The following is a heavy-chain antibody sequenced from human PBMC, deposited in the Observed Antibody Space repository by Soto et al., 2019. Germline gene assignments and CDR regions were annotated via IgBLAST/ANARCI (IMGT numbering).Heavy chain of an antibody. V-gene: IGHV1-18*01. CDR1: GYTFTRSG. CDR2: ISGYNGDT. D-gene: IGHD2-8*01. J-gene: IGHJ6*02. CDR3: AKNGQPPYYYYGMDV. Sequence: QGQLVQSGAEVKKPGASVKVSCQASGYTFTRSGISWVRQAPGQGLEWMGWISGYNGDTKYAQKFQGRVAMTVDTSTTTAYMELRRLTSDDRAVYYCAKNGQPPYYYYGMDVWGQWTTVTVSS.